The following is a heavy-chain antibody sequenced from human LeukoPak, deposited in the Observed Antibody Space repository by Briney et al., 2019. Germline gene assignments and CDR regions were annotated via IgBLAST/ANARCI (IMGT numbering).Heavy chain of an antibody. CDR3: AREEEGGDFDY. J-gene: IGHJ4*02. Sequence: GSLRLSCAASGFTFSSYAMHWVRQAPGKGLEYVSAISSNGGSTYYADSVKGRFTISRDNSENTLYLQMGSLRAEDMAVYYCAREEEGGDFDYWAREPWSPSPQ. CDR1: GFTFSSYA. D-gene: IGHD2-21*01. CDR2: ISSNGGST. V-gene: IGHV3-64*02.